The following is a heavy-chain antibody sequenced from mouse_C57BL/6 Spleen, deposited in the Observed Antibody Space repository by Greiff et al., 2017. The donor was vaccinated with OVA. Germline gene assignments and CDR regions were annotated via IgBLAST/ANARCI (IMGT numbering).Heavy chain of an antibody. CDR3: ARRTAQAYFDY. D-gene: IGHD3-2*02. Sequence: QVQLQQSGAELVKPGASVKISCKASGYAFSSYWMNWVKQRPGKGLEWIGQIYPGDGDTNYNGKFKGKATLTADKSSSTAYMQLSSLTSEDSAVYFCARRTAQAYFDYWGQGTTLTVSS. J-gene: IGHJ2*01. V-gene: IGHV1-80*01. CDR1: GYAFSSYW. CDR2: IYPGDGDT.